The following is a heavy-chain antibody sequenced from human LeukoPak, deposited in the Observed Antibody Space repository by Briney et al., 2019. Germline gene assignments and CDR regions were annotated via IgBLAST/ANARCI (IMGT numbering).Heavy chain of an antibody. V-gene: IGHV3-74*01. CDR2: INSDGSST. D-gene: IGHD1-7*01. CDR3: ARDLDWSYDY. CDR1: GFTFSSYW. Sequence: PGGSLGLSCAASGFTFSSYWMHWVRQAPGKGLVWVSRINSDGSSTSYADSVKGRFTISRDTSKDTLYLHMNSLRAEDTAIYYCARDLDWSYDYWGQGTLVTVSS. J-gene: IGHJ4*02.